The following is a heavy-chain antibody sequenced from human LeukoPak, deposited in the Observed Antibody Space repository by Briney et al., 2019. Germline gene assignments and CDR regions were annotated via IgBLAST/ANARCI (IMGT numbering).Heavy chain of an antibody. D-gene: IGHD3-9*01. CDR2: INPSGGRT. CDR3: ARDVLRYSSGSYFDY. V-gene: IGHV1-46*01. CDR1: GYTFTSYY. Sequence: ASVKVSCKASGYTFTSYYMHWLRQAPGQGLEWMGIINPSGGRTSYAQKFQGRVTMTRDTSTSTVYMELSSVTAADTAVYYCARDVLRYSSGSYFDYWGQGTLVTVSS. J-gene: IGHJ4*02.